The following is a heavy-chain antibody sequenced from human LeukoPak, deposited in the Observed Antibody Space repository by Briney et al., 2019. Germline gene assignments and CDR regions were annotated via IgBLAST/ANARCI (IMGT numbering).Heavy chain of an antibody. CDR1: GYTFTSYY. Sequence: GASVKVSCKASGYTFTSYYMHWVRQAPGQGLEWMGIINPSGGSTGYAQKFQGRVTMTRDTSTSTVYMELSSLRSEDTAVYYCARAFLAVYYYDSSGYYYHWFDPWGQGTLVTVSS. CDR2: INPSGGST. D-gene: IGHD3-22*01. V-gene: IGHV1-46*01. J-gene: IGHJ5*02. CDR3: ARAFLAVYYYDSSGYYYHWFDP.